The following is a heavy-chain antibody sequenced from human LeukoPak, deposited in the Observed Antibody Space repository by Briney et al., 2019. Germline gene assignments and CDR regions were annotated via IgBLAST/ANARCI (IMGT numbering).Heavy chain of an antibody. CDR1: GFTFSSYA. CDR2: ISGSGGST. V-gene: IGHV3-23*01. CDR3: AKDLLPQTMITFGGVMSYFDY. J-gene: IGHJ4*02. D-gene: IGHD3-16*01. Sequence: GGSLRLSCAASGFTFSSYAMSWLRQAPGKGLEWVSAISGSGGSTYYADPVKGRFTISRDNSKNTLYLQMNSLRAEDTAVYYCAKDLLPQTMITFGGVMSYFDYWGQGTLVTVSS.